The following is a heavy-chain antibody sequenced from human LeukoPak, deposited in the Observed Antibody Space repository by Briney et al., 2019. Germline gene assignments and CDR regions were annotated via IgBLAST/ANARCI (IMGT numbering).Heavy chain of an antibody. CDR3: ARDDGGYFDWSAYYFDY. Sequence: PGGSLRLSCAASGFTFSSYAMHWVRQAPGKGLEWVAVISYDGSNKYYEDSVKGRFTISRDNSKNTLYLQMNSLRAEDTAVYYCARDDGGYFDWSAYYFDYWGQGTLVTVSS. D-gene: IGHD3-9*01. J-gene: IGHJ4*02. V-gene: IGHV3-30-3*01. CDR2: ISYDGSNK. CDR1: GFTFSSYA.